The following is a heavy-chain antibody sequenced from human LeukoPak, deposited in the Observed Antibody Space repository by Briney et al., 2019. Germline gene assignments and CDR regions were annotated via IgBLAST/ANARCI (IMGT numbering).Heavy chain of an antibody. V-gene: IGHV4-34*01. D-gene: IGHD1-26*01. CDR3: ARYRLELNWFDP. Sequence: SETLSLTCAVYGGSFSGYYWSWIRQPPGKGLEWIGEINHSGSTNYNPSLKSRVTISVDTSKNQFSLKLSSVTAADTAVYYCARYRLELNWFDPWGQGTLVTVSS. J-gene: IGHJ5*02. CDR1: GGSFSGYY. CDR2: INHSGST.